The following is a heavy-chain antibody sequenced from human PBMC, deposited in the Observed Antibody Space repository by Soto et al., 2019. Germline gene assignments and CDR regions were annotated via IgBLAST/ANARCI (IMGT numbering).Heavy chain of an antibody. V-gene: IGHV3-7*03. D-gene: IGHD5-12*01. CDR3: VTAVRGYNANGDL. Sequence: GGSLRLSCVGSGFTFSSYWMGWVRQTPGKGLEWVATIKADGTEKYYVDSVEGRFTLSRDNAKTSVYLEMNSLRAEDTAVYYCVTAVRGYNANGDLWGQGTTVTVSS. CDR2: IKADGTEK. CDR1: GFTFSSYW. J-gene: IGHJ6*02.